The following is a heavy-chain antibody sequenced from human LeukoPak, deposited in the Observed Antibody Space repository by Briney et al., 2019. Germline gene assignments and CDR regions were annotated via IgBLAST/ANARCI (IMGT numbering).Heavy chain of an antibody. Sequence: ASVKVSCKTSGYTFTSYYIHWVRQAPGQGLEWVGIINPSGGSTSYAQKFQGRVTMTRDTSTSTVYMELSSLRSEDTAVYYCARAITIQTSLSYYYMDVWGKGTTVTVSS. CDR2: INPSGGST. V-gene: IGHV1-46*01. J-gene: IGHJ6*03. CDR3: ARAITIQTSLSYYYMDV. D-gene: IGHD3-3*01. CDR1: GYTFTSYY.